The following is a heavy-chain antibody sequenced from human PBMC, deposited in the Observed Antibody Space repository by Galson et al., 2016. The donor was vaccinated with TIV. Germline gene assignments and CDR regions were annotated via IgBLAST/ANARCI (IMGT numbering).Heavy chain of an antibody. J-gene: IGHJ6*03. D-gene: IGHD6-19*01. CDR1: GGTFNIYA. CDR3: ARPSSSCRGCSYYYYMAV. V-gene: IGHV1-69*13. Sequence: SVKVSCKASGGTFNIYAVSWVRQAPGQGLEWMGGILPIFGAATYAQKFQGRVTITADETTNTAYMELSSLKSDDTAMYYCARPSSSCRGCSYYYYMAVWGKGTPVTVSS. CDR2: ILPIFGAA.